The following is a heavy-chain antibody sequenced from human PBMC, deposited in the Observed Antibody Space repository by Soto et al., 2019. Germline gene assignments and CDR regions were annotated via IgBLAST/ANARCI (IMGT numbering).Heavy chain of an antibody. D-gene: IGHD3-10*01. CDR3: ARHKYLWFGEKPYYYYGMDV. CDR1: GYTFTSYG. J-gene: IGHJ6*02. V-gene: IGHV1-18*01. Sequence: QVQLVQSGAEVKKPGASVKVSCKASGYTFTSYGISWVRQAPGQGLEWMGWISAYNGNTNYAQKLQGRVTMTTDTSTSTAYMELRSLRSDDTAVYYCARHKYLWFGEKPYYYYGMDVWGQGTTVTVSS. CDR2: ISAYNGNT.